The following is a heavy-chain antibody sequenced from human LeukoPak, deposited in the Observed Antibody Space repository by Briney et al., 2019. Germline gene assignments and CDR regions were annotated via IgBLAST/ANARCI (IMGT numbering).Heavy chain of an antibody. CDR2: ISGDGSSS. Sequence: GGSLRLSCAASGFTFSTYWMHWVRQAPGKGLVWVSRISGDGSSSTYADSVKGRFTISRDNAKNTLYLQMNSLRDEDTAIYYCARTNQGAFDIWGQGTMVTVSS. J-gene: IGHJ3*02. CDR1: GFTFSTYW. V-gene: IGHV3-74*01. D-gene: IGHD1-14*01. CDR3: ARTNQGAFDI.